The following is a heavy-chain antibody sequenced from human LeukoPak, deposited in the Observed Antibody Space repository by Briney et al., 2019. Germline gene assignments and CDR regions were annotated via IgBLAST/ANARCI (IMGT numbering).Heavy chain of an antibody. CDR1: GFTFSSYW. CDR2: INSDGSST. V-gene: IGHV3-74*01. D-gene: IGHD6-19*01. CDR3: ARDRGGWYGDS. J-gene: IGHJ4*02. Sequence: SGGSLRLSCAASGFTFSSYWMRWVRQAPGKGPVWVSRINSDGSSTSYADSVKGRFTISRDNAKNTLYLQMNSLRGEDTAVYYCARDRGGWYGDSWGQGVLVTVSS.